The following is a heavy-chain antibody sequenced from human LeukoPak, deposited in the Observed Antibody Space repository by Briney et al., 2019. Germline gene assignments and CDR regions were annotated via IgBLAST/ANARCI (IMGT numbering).Heavy chain of an antibody. CDR1: GFTFSDYY. D-gene: IGHD1-26*01. CDR3: ATYAAAAIVGNSYYYYYMDV. J-gene: IGHJ6*03. Sequence: PGGSLRLSCAASGFTFSDYYMSWIRQAPGKGLEWVSYISSTGSTIYYADSVKGRFTISRDNAKNSLYLQMNSLRAEDTAVYYCATYAAAAIVGNSYYYYYMDVWGKGTTVTVSS. V-gene: IGHV3-11*04. CDR2: ISSTGSTI.